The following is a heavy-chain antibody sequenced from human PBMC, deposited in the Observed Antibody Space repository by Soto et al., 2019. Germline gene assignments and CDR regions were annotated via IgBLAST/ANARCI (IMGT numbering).Heavy chain of an antibody. V-gene: IGHV5-51*01. J-gene: IGHJ6*02. D-gene: IGHD1-7*01. CDR2: IRPGVSDN. CDR1: GYPFNTYW. Sequence: PGESLKIFCKSYGYPFNTYWIAWVRQTPGKGLEWMGSIRPGVSDNRYSPSFQGQVTISADRSIPTAYLQWGSLKASDTAMSSCARHEANYDNFYGMDVWGQGTTVTVSS. CDR3: ARHEANYDNFYGMDV.